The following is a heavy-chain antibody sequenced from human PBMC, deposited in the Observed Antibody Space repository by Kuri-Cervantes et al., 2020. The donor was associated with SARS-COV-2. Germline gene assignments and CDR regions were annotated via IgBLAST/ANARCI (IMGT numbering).Heavy chain of an antibody. J-gene: IGHJ2*01. CDR2: IIPILGTA. Sequence: SVKVSCKASGYTSTGYYMHWVRQAPGQGLEWMGRIIPILGTANYAQKFQGRVTITADKSTSTAYMELSSLRSEDTAVYYCARAIHRFLTGDFWYFDLWGRGTLVTVSS. V-gene: IGHV1-69*08. CDR1: GYTSTGYY. CDR3: ARAIHRFLTGDFWYFDL. D-gene: IGHD7-27*01.